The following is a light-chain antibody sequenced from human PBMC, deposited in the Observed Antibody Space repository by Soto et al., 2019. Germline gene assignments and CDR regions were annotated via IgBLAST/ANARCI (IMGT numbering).Light chain of an antibody. J-gene: IGKJ2*01. CDR3: MQITHSPYT. CDR1: QSLVHSDGKTY. Sequence: DVVMTQTPLSSPVTLGEPASISCRSSQSLVHSDGKTYLSWFQQRPGQPPRLLIYETSRRFSGVPDRFSGSGAATDFTLKISRVEAEDVGVYHCMQITHSPYTFGQGTKLEIK. CDR2: ETS. V-gene: IGKV2-24*01.